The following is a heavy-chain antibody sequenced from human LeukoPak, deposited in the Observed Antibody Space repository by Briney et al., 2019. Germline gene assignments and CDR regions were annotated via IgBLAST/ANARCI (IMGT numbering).Heavy chain of an antibody. D-gene: IGHD2-8*01. J-gene: IGHJ4*02. CDR1: GGSFSGYY. Sequence: PSETLSLTCAVYGGSFSGYYWSWIRQPPGKGLEWIGEINHSGSTNYNPSLKSRVTISVDTSKNQFSLKLNSVTAADTAVYYCARGSNTNGLGYWGQGALVTVSS. V-gene: IGHV4-34*01. CDR3: ARGSNTNGLGY. CDR2: INHSGST.